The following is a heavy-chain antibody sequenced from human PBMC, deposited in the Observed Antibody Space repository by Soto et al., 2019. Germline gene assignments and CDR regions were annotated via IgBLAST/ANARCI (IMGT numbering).Heavy chain of an antibody. D-gene: IGHD1-1*01. CDR2: IYYSGTT. V-gene: IGHV4-39*01. CDR3: ARQWNFDY. CDR1: GDSIGSGTYY. J-gene: IGHJ4*02. Sequence: QLQLQESGPGLVKPSETLSLTCTVSGDSIGSGTYYWAWIRQPPGKGLEWIGSIYYSGTTYYNPSLKSRVTISVDTSKNQYSLRLTSLTAAESAVYYCARQWNFDYWGQGTLVTVSS.